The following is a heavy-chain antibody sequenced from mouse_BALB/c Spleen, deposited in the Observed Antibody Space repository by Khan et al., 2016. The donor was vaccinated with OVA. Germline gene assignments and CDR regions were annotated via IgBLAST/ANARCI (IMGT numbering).Heavy chain of an antibody. J-gene: IGHJ4*01. CDR3: ARAYYGNYREAMDY. D-gene: IGHD2-10*01. CDR1: GFSLTGYG. V-gene: IGHV2-6-7*01. Sequence: QVQLKESGPGLVAPSQSLSITCTVSGFSLTGYGVNWVRQPPGKGLEWLGMIWGDGSTDYNSALKSRLSISKDNFKSQVFLKMNSLQTDDTARYYGARAYYGNYREAMDYWGQGTSVTVSS. CDR2: IWGDGST.